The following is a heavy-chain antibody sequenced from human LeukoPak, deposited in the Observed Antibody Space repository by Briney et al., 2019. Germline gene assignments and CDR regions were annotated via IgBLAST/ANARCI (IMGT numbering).Heavy chain of an antibody. CDR3: ARGGVTAGLDY. V-gene: IGHV3-74*01. J-gene: IGHJ4*02. CDR1: GFTFSSYW. D-gene: IGHD2-2*01. Sequence: GGSLRLSCAASGFTFSSYWMAWVRQSPGKGLVWVARINSDGSSTNYADSVRGRFTISRDNAKNTLWLQMNSLRAEDTAVYYCARGGVTAGLDYWGQGTLVTVSS. CDR2: INSDGSST.